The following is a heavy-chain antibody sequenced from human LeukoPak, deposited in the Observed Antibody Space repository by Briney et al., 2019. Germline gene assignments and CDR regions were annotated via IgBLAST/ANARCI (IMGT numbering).Heavy chain of an antibody. CDR1: GSTFSSYA. V-gene: IGHV1-69*13. CDR2: IIPIFGTA. Sequence: SVKVSCKASGSTFSSYAISWVRQAPGQGLEWMGGIIPIFGTANYAQKFQGRVTITADESTSTAYMELSSLRSEDTAVYYCARDAGITMIVANWFDPWGQGTLVTVSS. D-gene: IGHD3-22*01. J-gene: IGHJ5*02. CDR3: ARDAGITMIVANWFDP.